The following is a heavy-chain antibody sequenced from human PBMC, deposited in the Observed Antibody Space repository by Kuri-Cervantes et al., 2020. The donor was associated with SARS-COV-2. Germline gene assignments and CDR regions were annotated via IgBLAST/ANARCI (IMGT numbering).Heavy chain of an antibody. CDR1: GYTFTSYG. J-gene: IGHJ6*02. CDR2: ISAYNGNT. CDR3: ARRIAAAGYDYYYGMDV. Sequence: ASVKVSCKASGYTFTSYGISWVRQAPGQGLEWMGWISAYNGNTNYAQKLQGRVTMTTDTSTSTAYMELRSLRSDDTAVYYCARRIAAAGYDYYYGMDVWGQGTTVTVSS. D-gene: IGHD6-13*01. V-gene: IGHV1-18*01.